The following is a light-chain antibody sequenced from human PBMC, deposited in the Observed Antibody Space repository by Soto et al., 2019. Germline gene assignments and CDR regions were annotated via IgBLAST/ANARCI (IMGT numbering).Light chain of an antibody. V-gene: IGLV2-8*01. J-gene: IGLJ2*01. CDR1: SSDVGGHNY. CDR2: EVN. Sequence: QSVLTQPPSASGSPGQSVTISCIGTSSDVGGHNYVSWYQQHPGKAPKLLIFEVNKRPSGVPDRFSASKSGITASLTVSGLQPEDEAAYYCSSYISTDNYVIFGGGTQLTVL. CDR3: SSYISTDNYVI.